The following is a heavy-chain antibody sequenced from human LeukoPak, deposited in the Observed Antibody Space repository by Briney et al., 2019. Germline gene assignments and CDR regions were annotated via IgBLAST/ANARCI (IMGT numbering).Heavy chain of an antibody. D-gene: IGHD3-3*01. V-gene: IGHV1-18*04. CDR1: GYTFTVYY. Sequence: ASVKVSCKASGYTFTVYYMHLVRQAPGQGLEWMGGISAYNGNTNYAQKLQGRVTMTTDTATSTAYMELRSLRSDDTAMYYCARDRRLTYYDFWSGYIPXXSNDAFDV. CDR3: ARDRRLTYYDFWSGYIPXXSNDAFDV. J-gene: IGHJ3*01. CDR2: ISAYNGNT.